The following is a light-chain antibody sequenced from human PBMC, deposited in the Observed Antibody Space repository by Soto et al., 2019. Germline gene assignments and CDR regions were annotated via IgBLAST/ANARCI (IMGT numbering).Light chain of an antibody. Sequence: QSALTQPASVSGFPGQSITISCTGTSKDVGGYNYVSWYQKHPGKAPKLKIYDVNKRPSGVSNRFSGSKSGNTASLTISGLQAEDEADYYCSSYSNTSTLYVFGTGIQLTVL. CDR1: SKDVGGYNY. CDR3: SSYSNTSTLYV. J-gene: IGLJ1*01. V-gene: IGLV2-14*01. CDR2: DVN.